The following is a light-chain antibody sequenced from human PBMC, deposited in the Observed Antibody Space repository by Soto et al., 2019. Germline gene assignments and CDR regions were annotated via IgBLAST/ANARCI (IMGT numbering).Light chain of an antibody. CDR1: QSVDNN. V-gene: IGKV3-15*01. Sequence: ILIAPSTVTLSASPGESATLSCRASQSVDNNVAWYQQKPGQAPRLLIVGSFARATGIPARFSGSGSGSEFTLTISGLQSEDFAVYYCQQYNDRPPITFGQGTRLEI. CDR2: GSF. J-gene: IGKJ5*01. CDR3: QQYNDRPPIT.